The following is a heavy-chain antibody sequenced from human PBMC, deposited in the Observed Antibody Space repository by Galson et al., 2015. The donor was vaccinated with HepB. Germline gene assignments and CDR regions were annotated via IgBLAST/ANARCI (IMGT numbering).Heavy chain of an antibody. V-gene: IGHV3-21*01. Sequence: SLRLSCAASGFTFSSYSMNWVRQAPGKGLEWVSSISSSSSYIYYADSVEGRFTISRDNAKNSLYLQMNSLRAEDTAVYYCARDSSIYCSSTSCPVHYYYYYMDVWGKGTTVTVSS. CDR1: GFTFSSYS. CDR3: ARDSSIYCSSTSCPVHYYYYYMDV. CDR2: ISSSSSYI. J-gene: IGHJ6*03. D-gene: IGHD2-2*01.